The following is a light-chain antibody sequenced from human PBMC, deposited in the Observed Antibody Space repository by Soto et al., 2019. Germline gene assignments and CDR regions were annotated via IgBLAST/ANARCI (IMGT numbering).Light chain of an antibody. J-gene: IGLJ2*01. CDR2: DVS. V-gene: IGLV2-14*03. Sequence: QSALTQPASVSGSPGQSITISCTGTSSDVGTYNYVSWYQQHPGKAPKLMIFDVSSRPSGVSNRFSGSKSGNTASLTISGLQAEEEADYYCSSYTTSSTVVFGGGTKLTVL. CDR3: SSYTTSSTVV. CDR1: SSDVGTYNY.